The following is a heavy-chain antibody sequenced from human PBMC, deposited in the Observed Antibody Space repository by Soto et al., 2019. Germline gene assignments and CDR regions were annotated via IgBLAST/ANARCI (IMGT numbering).Heavy chain of an antibody. J-gene: IGHJ6*02. CDR3: ARAGATYYYDSDESPGVYYALVV. Sequence: QVHLQESGPGLVKPSQTLSLTCTVSGGSINSDDFYWTWIRQPPGKGLEWIGHIFHSGNTYYNSSLESRLTISLDASNNQFSLSLRSVTATDTAVYFCARAGATYYYDSDESPGVYYALVVWGQGTTATVSS. D-gene: IGHD3-22*01. V-gene: IGHV4-30-4*01. CDR2: IFHSGNT. CDR1: GGSINSDDFY.